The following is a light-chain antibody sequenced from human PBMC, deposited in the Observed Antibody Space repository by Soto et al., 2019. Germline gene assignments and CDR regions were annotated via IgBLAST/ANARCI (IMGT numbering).Light chain of an antibody. CDR3: QTWGTGFRV. V-gene: IGLV4-69*01. J-gene: IGLJ3*02. CDR1: SGHKKYA. CDR2: VNSDGSH. Sequence: QPVLTQSPSASASLGASVKLTCTLSSGHKKYAIAWHQQQPQKGPRYLMNVNSDGSHSKGDGIPDRFSGSSSGTELYLIISSLQSEDEADYYCQTWGTGFRVFGGGTKLTVL.